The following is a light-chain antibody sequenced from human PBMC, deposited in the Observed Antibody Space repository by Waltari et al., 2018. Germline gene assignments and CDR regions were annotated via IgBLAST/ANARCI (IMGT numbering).Light chain of an antibody. CDR3: QQYNNWPPLT. V-gene: IGKV3-15*01. CDR2: SAS. Sequence: EVVMTQSPATLSVSPGERATLSCTANESVSNNLAWYQQKPGQAPRLLIYSASSRATGIPARFSGSGSGTEFTLTISSLQSEDFATYYCQQYNNWPPLTFGGGTKVQIK. CDR1: ESVSNN. J-gene: IGKJ4*01.